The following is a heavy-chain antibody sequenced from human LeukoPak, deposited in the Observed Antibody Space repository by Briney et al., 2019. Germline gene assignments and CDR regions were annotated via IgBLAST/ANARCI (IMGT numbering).Heavy chain of an antibody. CDR2: ISGNGHQT. Sequence: GGSLRLSCSASGFAFSRFAMTWVRHLPGKGLDWVSTISGNGHQTYYGDSVKGRFSVSRDNSKNILYLQMDSLRADDSALYYCAKDANYYDSSGFFIPFDYGGQGPLVTVSS. CDR3: AKDANYYDSSGFFIPFDY. J-gene: IGHJ4*02. CDR1: GFAFSRFA. V-gene: IGHV3-23*01. D-gene: IGHD3-22*01.